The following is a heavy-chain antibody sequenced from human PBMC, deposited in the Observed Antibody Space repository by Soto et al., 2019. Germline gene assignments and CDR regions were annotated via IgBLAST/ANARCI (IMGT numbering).Heavy chain of an antibody. V-gene: IGHV3-53*01. D-gene: IGHD1-7*01. Sequence: EVQLVESGGGLIQPGGSLRLSCAASGFTVSSNYMSWVRQAPGKGLEWVAGIYSGGGTYYADSVEGRYSICRDNSKNTLYLQLNRLSAEEPEVYYCARDRHHGGHWNYGLGEDWFDPCGQGTLVTVAS. CDR2: IYSGGGT. CDR1: GFTVSSNY. CDR3: ARDRHHGGHWNYGLGEDWFDP. J-gene: IGHJ5*02.